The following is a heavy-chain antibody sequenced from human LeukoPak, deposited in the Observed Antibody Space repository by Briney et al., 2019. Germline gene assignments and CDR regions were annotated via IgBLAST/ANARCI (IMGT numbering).Heavy chain of an antibody. CDR2: IKQDGSDK. J-gene: IGHJ4*02. D-gene: IGHD5-18*01. V-gene: IGHV3-7*01. Sequence: GGSLRLSCAASGFTFSSYWMSWLRQAPGKGLEWVANIKQDGSDKYYVDSVKGRFTISRDNAKNSLYLQMNSLRAEDTAVYYCARDNTAMVTFDYWGQGTLVTVSS. CDR3: ARDNTAMVTFDY. CDR1: GFTFSSYW.